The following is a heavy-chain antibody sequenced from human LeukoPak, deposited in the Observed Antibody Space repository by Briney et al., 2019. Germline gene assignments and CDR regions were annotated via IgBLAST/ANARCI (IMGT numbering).Heavy chain of an antibody. CDR3: VRITGWSNFDY. D-gene: IGHD6-19*01. J-gene: IGHJ4*02. CDR1: GFTFGSYG. Sequence: GRSLRLSCAASGFTFGSYGMNWFRQAPGKGLEWVAVIRYDGSEQYYADSVKGRFTISRDNSRNTVSLQMNSLRAEDTAVYYCVRITGWSNFDYWGQGTLVTVSS. CDR2: IRYDGSEQ. V-gene: IGHV3-33*01.